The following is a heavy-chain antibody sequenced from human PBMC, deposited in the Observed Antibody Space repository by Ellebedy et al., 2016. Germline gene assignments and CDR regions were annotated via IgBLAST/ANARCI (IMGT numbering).Heavy chain of an antibody. CDR2: VYYTGFT. CDR3: ARDFRRATIYYFDS. D-gene: IGHD5-24*01. CDR1: GGSIANSPYY. Sequence: SETLSLTCSVSGGSIANSPYYWAWIRQPPGKGLEWIASVYYTGFTFYNPSLKSRVPMSVDTSKNHFSLNLTSVTAADTAVFYCARDFRRATIYYFDSWGQGKLVTVSS. J-gene: IGHJ4*02. V-gene: IGHV4-39*07.